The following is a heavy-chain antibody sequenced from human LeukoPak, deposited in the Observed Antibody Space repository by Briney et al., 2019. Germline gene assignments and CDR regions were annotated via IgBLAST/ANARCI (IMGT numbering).Heavy chain of an antibody. CDR3: ARTTGWLVYDAFDI. Sequence: PGASLRLSCAASGFTFSSYAMSWVRQAPGKGLEWVSAISGSGGNTYYADSVKGRFTISRDNSKNTLYLQMNSLRAEDTAVYYCARTTGWLVYDAFDIWGQGTMVTVSS. V-gene: IGHV3-23*01. J-gene: IGHJ3*02. D-gene: IGHD6-19*01. CDR1: GFTFSSYA. CDR2: ISGSGGNT.